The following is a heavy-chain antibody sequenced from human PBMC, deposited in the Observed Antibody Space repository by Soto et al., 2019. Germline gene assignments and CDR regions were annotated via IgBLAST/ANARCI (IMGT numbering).Heavy chain of an antibody. J-gene: IGHJ4*02. Sequence: QIQLVQSGAEVKKPGSSVKVSCKASGGTFSSYTISWVRQAPGQGLEWMGRIIPILGIANYAQKFQGRVTITADKSTSTAYMELSSLRSEDTAVYYCALGHSGYELFDYWGQGTLVTVSS. D-gene: IGHD5-12*01. V-gene: IGHV1-69*02. CDR1: GGTFSSYT. CDR2: IIPILGIA. CDR3: ALGHSGYELFDY.